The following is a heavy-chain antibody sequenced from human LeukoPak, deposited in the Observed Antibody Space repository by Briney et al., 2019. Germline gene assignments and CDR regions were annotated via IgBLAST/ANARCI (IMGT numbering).Heavy chain of an antibody. Sequence: SQTLSLTCTVSGGSISSGDYYWSWIRQPPGRGLEWIGYIYYSGSTYYNPSLKSRVTISVDTSKNQFSLKLSSVTAADTAVYYCARIEVPAAMPDDAFDIWGQGTMVTVSS. CDR2: IYYSGST. CDR3: ARIEVPAAMPDDAFDI. CDR1: GGSISSGDYY. D-gene: IGHD2-2*01. V-gene: IGHV4-30-4*08. J-gene: IGHJ3*02.